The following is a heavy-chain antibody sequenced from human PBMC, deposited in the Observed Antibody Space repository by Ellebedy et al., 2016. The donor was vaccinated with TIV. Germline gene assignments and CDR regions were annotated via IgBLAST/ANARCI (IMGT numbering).Heavy chain of an antibody. V-gene: IGHV1-3*01. CDR3: VTSLRYYHSDSGSYYNPLGASDL. D-gene: IGHD3-10*01. Sequence: AASVKVSCKASGYTFTNYAMHWVRQAPGQRLEWMGWINAGNGNTKYSQQFQDRVALTREKSKTTAYMELSRLTSEDTAVYYCVTSLRYYHSDSGSYYNPLGASDLWGQGTLVTITS. J-gene: IGHJ3*01. CDR1: GYTFTNYA. CDR2: INAGNGNT.